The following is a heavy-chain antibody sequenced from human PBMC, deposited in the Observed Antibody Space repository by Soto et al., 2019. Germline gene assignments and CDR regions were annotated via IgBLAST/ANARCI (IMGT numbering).Heavy chain of an antibody. D-gene: IGHD3-10*01. Sequence: ASVKVSCKASGGTFSSYAISWVRQAPGQGLEWMGGIIPIFGTANYAQKFQGRVTITADESTSTAYMELSSLRSEDTAVYYCATNYYGSGSYYYYYGMDVWGQGTTVTVSS. V-gene: IGHV1-69*13. J-gene: IGHJ6*02. CDR2: IIPIFGTA. CDR1: GGTFSSYA. CDR3: ATNYYGSGSYYYYYGMDV.